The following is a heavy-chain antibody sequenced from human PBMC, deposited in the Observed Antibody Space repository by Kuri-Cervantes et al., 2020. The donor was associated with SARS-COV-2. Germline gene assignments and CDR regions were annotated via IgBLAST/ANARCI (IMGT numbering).Heavy chain of an antibody. CDR1: GFTFSGSA. D-gene: IGHD3-3*01. J-gene: IGHJ6*02. CDR3: ARGFPRPIFGVVISYYGMDV. V-gene: IGHV3-73*01. CDR2: IRSKANSYAT. Sequence: GGSLRLSCAASGFTFSGSAMHWVRQASGKGLEWVGRIRSKANSYATAYAASVKGRFTISRDDSKNTAYLQMNSLKTEDTAVYYCARGFPRPIFGVVISYYGMDVWGQGTTVTVSS.